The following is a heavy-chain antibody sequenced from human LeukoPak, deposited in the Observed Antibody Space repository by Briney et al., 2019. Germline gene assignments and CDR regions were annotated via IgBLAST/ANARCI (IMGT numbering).Heavy chain of an antibody. CDR3: ARRVRGDGYALGFDY. CDR1: GYSISSGYY. J-gene: IGHJ4*02. V-gene: IGHV4-38-2*02. CDR2: IYYSGST. D-gene: IGHD2-21*02. Sequence: PSETLSLTCTLSGYSISSGYYWGWIRQPPGKGLEWIGSIYYSGSTYYNPSLKSRVTISVDTSKNQFSLKLSSVTAADTAVYYCARRVRGDGYALGFDYWGQGTLVTVSS.